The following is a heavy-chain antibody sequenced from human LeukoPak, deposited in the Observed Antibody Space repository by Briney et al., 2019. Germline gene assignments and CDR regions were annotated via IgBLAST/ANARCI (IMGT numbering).Heavy chain of an antibody. Sequence: GGALRLSCAASGLSFSELSRIWIRQARGRGLEWVSHSNGSGSEVFYADSVKGRFTISRDNAHNSLYLQMDGLRADDTAVYYCARVRYSYCWRIDHWGPGTLVTVSS. V-gene: IGHV3-11*01. J-gene: IGHJ4*02. CDR3: ARVRYSYCWRIDH. D-gene: IGHD5-18*01. CDR2: SNGSGSEV. CDR1: GLSFSELS.